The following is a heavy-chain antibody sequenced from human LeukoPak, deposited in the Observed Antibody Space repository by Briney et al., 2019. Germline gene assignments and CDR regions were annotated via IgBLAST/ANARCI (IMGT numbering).Heavy chain of an antibody. J-gene: IGHJ4*02. CDR2: VYPGDSDV. D-gene: IGHD5-18*01. CDR3: ARHQDGYTYGYDY. V-gene: IGHV5-51*01. Sequence: GESLKISCKGSGYSFATYWIGWVRQMPGKGLEWMGIVYPGDSDVRYSPSLQGQVTISVDKSINTAYLQWSSLKASDTAIFYCARHQDGYTYGYDYWPPGTMVTVSS. CDR1: GYSFATYW.